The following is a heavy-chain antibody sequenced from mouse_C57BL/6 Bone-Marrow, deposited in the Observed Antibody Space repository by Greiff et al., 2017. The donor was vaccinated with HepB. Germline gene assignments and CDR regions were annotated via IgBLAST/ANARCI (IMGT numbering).Heavy chain of an antibody. V-gene: IGHV3-6*01. CDR1: GYSITSGYY. J-gene: IGHJ1*03. CDR2: ISYDGSN. CDR3: ARGTTVVKWYFDV. Sequence: EVQVVESGPGLVKPSQSLSLTCSVTGYSITSGYYWNWIRQFPGNKLEWMGYISYDGSNNYNPSLKNRISTTRDTSENQFFLKLNSVTTEDTATYYCARGTTVVKWYFDVWGTGTTVTVSS. D-gene: IGHD1-1*01.